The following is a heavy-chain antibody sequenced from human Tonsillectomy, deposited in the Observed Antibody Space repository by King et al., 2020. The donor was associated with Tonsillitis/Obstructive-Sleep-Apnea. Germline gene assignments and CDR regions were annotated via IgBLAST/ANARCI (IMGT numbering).Heavy chain of an antibody. J-gene: IGHJ6*02. V-gene: IGHV3-11*06. Sequence: HLVQSGGGLVKPGGSLRLSCAASGFTFSDYYMSWIRQAPGKGLEWVSYISSSSSYTNYAASVKGRFTISRDNAKNSLYLQMNSLRAEDTAVYYCARDHADILDYYYYGMDVWGQGTTVTVSS. CDR1: GFTFSDYY. D-gene: IGHD3-9*01. CDR2: ISSSSSYT. CDR3: ARDHADILDYYYYGMDV.